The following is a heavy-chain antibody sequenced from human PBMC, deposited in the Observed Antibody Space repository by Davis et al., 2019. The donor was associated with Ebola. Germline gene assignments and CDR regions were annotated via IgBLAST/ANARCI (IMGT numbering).Heavy chain of an antibody. V-gene: IGHV3-23*03. J-gene: IGHJ4*02. Sequence: GGSLRLSCAASGFTFSSYAMSWVRQAPGKGLEWVSVIYSGGKTYYADSVKGRFTISRDNAKNSLYLQMHSLRAEDTAVYYCARGYGTFDYWGRGTLVTVSA. CDR2: IYSGGKT. D-gene: IGHD4-17*01. CDR1: GFTFSSYA. CDR3: ARGYGTFDY.